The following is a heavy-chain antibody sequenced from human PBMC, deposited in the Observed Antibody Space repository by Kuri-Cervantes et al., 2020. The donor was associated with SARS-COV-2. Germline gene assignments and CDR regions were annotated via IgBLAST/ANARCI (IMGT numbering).Heavy chain of an antibody. Sequence: GESLKISCAASGFTFSNAWMNWVRQAPGKGLEWVSAISTSSRTIYYADSVKGRFTISRDNAKTSLYLQMNSLRAEDTAVYYCVRDGDHWNFDYWGQGTLVTVSS. CDR1: GFTFSNAW. J-gene: IGHJ4*02. V-gene: IGHV3-48*04. D-gene: IGHD1-1*01. CDR3: VRDGDHWNFDY. CDR2: ISTSSRTI.